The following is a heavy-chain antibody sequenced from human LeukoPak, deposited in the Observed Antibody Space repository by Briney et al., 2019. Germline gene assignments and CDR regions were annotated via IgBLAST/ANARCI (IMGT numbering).Heavy chain of an antibody. J-gene: IGHJ6*02. D-gene: IGHD2-15*01. CDR3: ARDRWAARVYYYYGMDV. Sequence: GGSLRLSCAASGFTFSSYAMHWVRQAPGKGLEWVAVISYDGSNKYYADSVKGRFTISRDNSKNTLYLQMNSLRAEDTAVYYCARDRWAARVYYYYGMDVWGQGTTVTVSS. CDR1: GFTFSSYA. CDR2: ISYDGSNK. V-gene: IGHV3-30*04.